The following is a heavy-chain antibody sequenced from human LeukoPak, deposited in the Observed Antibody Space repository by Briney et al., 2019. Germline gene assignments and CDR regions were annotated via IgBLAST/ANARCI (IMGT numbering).Heavy chain of an antibody. CDR3: AELGITMIGGV. Sequence: GGSLRLSCAASGFTFSTYWMHWVRQAPGKGLVWVSRINSDGSSTSYADSVKGRFTISRDNAKNSLYLQMNSLRAEDTAVYYCAELGITMIGGVWGKGTTVTISS. CDR1: GFTFSTYW. D-gene: IGHD3-10*02. CDR2: INSDGSST. V-gene: IGHV3-74*01. J-gene: IGHJ6*04.